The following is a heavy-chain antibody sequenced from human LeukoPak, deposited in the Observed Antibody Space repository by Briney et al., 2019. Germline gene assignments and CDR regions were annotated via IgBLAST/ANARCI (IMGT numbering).Heavy chain of an antibody. V-gene: IGHV1-24*01. D-gene: IGHD3-22*01. J-gene: IGHJ4*02. CDR1: GYTLTELS. CDR3: TRSAVVLPYYFDY. Sequence: ASVKVSCKVSGYTLTELSMHWVRQAPGKGLEWMASFDPENGETTYAQEFQGRVTLTEDTSADTAYLELISLRSEDTAVYYCTRSAVVLPYYFDYWGQGTLVTVSS. CDR2: FDPENGET.